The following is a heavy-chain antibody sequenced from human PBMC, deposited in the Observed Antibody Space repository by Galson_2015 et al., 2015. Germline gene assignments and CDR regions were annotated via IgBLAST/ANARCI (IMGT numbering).Heavy chain of an antibody. CDR3: AREDAGLYYYDSSGFDAFDI. D-gene: IGHD3-22*01. V-gene: IGHV3-74*01. Sequence: SLRLSCAASGFTFSSYWMHWVRQAPGKGLVWVSRINSDGSSTSYADSVKGRFTISGDNAKNTLYLQMNSLRAEDTAVYYCAREDAGLYYYDSSGFDAFDIWGQGTMVTVSS. CDR2: INSDGSST. J-gene: IGHJ3*02. CDR1: GFTFSSYW.